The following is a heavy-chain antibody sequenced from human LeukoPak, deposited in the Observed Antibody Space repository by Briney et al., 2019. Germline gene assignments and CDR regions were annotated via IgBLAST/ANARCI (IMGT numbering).Heavy chain of an antibody. CDR3: ARNKHDRSGKIVDY. Sequence: PGGPLRLSCAASGFTFCTYAILYAPHAPGKGLEWVIVISYDGSEKFYSDSVRGGFTISRDNCKNTLYLQMNSLRAEDTDIYYCARNKHDRSGKIVDYWGQGTLVTVSS. V-gene: IGHV3-30-3*01. CDR1: GFTFCTYA. D-gene: IGHD3-22*01. J-gene: IGHJ4*02. CDR2: ISYDGSEK.